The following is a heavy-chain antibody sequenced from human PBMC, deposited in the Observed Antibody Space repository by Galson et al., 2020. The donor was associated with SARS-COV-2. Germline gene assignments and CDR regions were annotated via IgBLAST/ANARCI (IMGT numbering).Heavy chain of an antibody. V-gene: IGHV3-33*01. CDR1: GFIFSNFG. CDR3: ATSHTTGWTRGYFDY. Sequence: GESLKISCVASGFIFSNFGIHWVRQAPGKGLEWVAVIWNDGSRKYYGDSVKGRFTISRDNSKNTLYLQVNSLRAEDTAVYYCATSHTTGWTRGYFDYWGQGTLVSVSS. CDR2: IWNDGSRK. J-gene: IGHJ4*02. D-gene: IGHD6-19*01.